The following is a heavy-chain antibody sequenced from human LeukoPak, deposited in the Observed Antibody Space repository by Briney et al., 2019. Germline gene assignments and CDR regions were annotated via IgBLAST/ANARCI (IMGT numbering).Heavy chain of an antibody. CDR3: ARDGQAAGSFNAFDI. D-gene: IGHD6-13*01. CDR2: ISWNGDIS. CDR1: GFTFEYNT. J-gene: IGHJ3*02. V-gene: IGHV3-43*01. Sequence: GGSLRLSCVASGFTFEYNTMNWVRQAPGKGLEWVSLISWNGDISYYSDSVKGRFTISRDNSKNSLYLQMNSLRAEDTAVYYCARDGQAAGSFNAFDIWGQGTMVTVSS.